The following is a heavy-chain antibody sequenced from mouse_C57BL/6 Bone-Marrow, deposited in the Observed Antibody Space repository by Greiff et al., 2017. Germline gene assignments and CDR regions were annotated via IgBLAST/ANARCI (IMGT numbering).Heavy chain of an antibody. CDR3: ARVEGYLLYWYMDV. J-gene: IGHJ1*03. D-gene: IGHD1-1*01. CDR2: INDDGSRT. V-gene: IGHV5-16*01. Sequence: EVKVVESEGGLVQPGSSMKLSCTASGFTFSDYYMDWVRQVPEKGLEWVANINDDGSRTYYMDYLKSRFIISKDNATNILYLHMSSLKSEDTAAYCCARVEGYLLYWYMDVWGTGTTVTVSS. CDR1: GFTFSDYY.